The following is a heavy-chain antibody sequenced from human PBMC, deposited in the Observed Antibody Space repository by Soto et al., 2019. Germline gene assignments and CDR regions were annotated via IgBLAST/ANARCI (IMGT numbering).Heavy chain of an antibody. Sequence: QVQLQESGPRLVKPSQTVSLTCTVSGDSISSGGHYWTWIRQHPGKGLEWMGFIYYTGTTYYNPSLQSRVSISVDTSKNQFSLELTSVTAADTAVYYCARAGPYDFWSGYPFEYWGQGTLVTVSS. J-gene: IGHJ4*02. CDR3: ARAGPYDFWSGYPFEY. D-gene: IGHD3-3*01. V-gene: IGHV4-31*03. CDR1: GDSISSGGHY. CDR2: IYYTGTT.